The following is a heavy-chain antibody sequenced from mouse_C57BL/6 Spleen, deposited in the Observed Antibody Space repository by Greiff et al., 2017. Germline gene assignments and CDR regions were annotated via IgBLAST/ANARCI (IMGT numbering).Heavy chain of an antibody. CDR3: ARSRLAGTLDWYFDV. J-gene: IGHJ1*03. CDR2: IDPSDSYT. V-gene: IGHV1-69*01. D-gene: IGHD4-1*01. Sequence: QVQLKQPGAELVMPGASVKLSCKASGYTFTSYWMHWVKQRPGQGLEWIGEIDPSDSYTNYNQKFKGKSTLTVYKSSSTAYMQLSSLTSEDSAVYYCARSRLAGTLDWYFDVWGTGTTVTVSS. CDR1: GYTFTSYW.